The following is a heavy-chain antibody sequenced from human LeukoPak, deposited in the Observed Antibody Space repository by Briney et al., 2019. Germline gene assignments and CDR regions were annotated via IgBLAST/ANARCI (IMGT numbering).Heavy chain of an antibody. CDR1: GDSVSSNSAI. D-gene: IGHD6-19*01. J-gene: IGHJ6*02. Sequence: SQTLSLTCAISGDSVSSNSAIWNWIRQSPSRGLEWLGRTYYRSKWYNDYAVSVKSRITINPDTSKNQFSLQLNSVIPEDTAVYYCARERQWLVLDYYYYGMDVWGQGTTVTVSS. V-gene: IGHV6-1*01. CDR2: TYYRSKWYN. CDR3: ARERQWLVLDYYYYGMDV.